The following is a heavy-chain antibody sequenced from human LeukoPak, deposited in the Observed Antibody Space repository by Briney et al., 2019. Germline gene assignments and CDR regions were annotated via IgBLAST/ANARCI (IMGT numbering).Heavy chain of an antibody. V-gene: IGHV4-59*01. Sequence: MSSETLSLTCTVSGGSISSYYWSWIRQPPGKGLEWIGYIYYSGTTNYNPSLKSRVTISVDTSKNQFSLKLSPVTAADTAVYYCARGVYIAAAQYAYWGQGTLVTVSS. D-gene: IGHD6-13*01. CDR1: GGSISSYY. J-gene: IGHJ4*02. CDR3: ARGVYIAAAQYAY. CDR2: IYYSGTT.